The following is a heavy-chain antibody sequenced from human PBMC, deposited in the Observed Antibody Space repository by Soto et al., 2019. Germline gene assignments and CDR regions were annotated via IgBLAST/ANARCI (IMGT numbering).Heavy chain of an antibody. V-gene: IGHV1-3*01. CDR3: ARDTGDGTFDF. J-gene: IGHJ4*02. D-gene: IGHD7-27*01. CDR2: INAGYGNT. CDR1: GYAFSSYA. Sequence: ASLEVSCKDSGYAFSSYAMHWVRQAPGQRLEWMGWINAGYGNTKSSQKFQDRVTISRDTSASTAYMELTSLRSEDTAVYYCARDTGDGTFDFWGQGTLVTVSS.